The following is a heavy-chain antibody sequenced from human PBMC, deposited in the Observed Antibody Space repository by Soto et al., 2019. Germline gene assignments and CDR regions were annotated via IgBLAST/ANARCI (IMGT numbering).Heavy chain of an antibody. V-gene: IGHV1-69*06. J-gene: IGHJ4*02. CDR3: ARDSFYSSGLYARYDY. Sequence: SCKTSGGTFSSCAISWVRQAPEQGLEWMGGIIPIFGTANYAQKFQGRVTITADKSTSTAYMELSSLRSEDTAVYYCARDSFYSSGLYARYDYWGQGTLATVSS. D-gene: IGHD6-19*01. CDR1: GGTFSSCA. CDR2: IIPIFGTA.